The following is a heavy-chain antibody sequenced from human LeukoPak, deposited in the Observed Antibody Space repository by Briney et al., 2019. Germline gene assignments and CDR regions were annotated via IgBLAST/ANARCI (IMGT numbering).Heavy chain of an antibody. V-gene: IGHV4-34*01. CDR1: GGAFNGYY. CDR3: AKDPLLWFGELLGAFDI. Sequence: SETLSLTCAVYGGAFNGYYWSWIRQPPGKGLEWIGEINHSGSTNYNPSLKSRVTVSVDRSKSQFSLKLSSVTAADTAVYYCAKDPLLWFGELLGAFDIWGQGTMVTVSS. J-gene: IGHJ3*02. CDR2: INHSGST. D-gene: IGHD3-10*01.